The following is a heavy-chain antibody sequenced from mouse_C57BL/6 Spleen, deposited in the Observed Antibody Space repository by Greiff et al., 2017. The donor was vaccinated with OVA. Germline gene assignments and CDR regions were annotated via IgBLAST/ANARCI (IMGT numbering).Heavy chain of an antibody. CDR3: AGAPIYYYGSTYWYFDV. J-gene: IGHJ1*03. CDR1: GFPITSGYY. V-gene: IGHV12-3*01. CDR2: ITHSGET. Sequence: VQLQESGPGLVKPSQSLFLTCSITGFPITSGYYWIWIRQSPGKPLEWMGYITHSGETFYNPSLQSPISITRETSKNQFFLQLNSVTTEDTAMYYCAGAPIYYYGSTYWYFDVWGTGTTVTVSS. D-gene: IGHD1-1*01.